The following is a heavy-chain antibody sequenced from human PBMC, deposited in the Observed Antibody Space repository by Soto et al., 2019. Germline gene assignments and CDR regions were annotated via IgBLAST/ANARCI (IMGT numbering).Heavy chain of an antibody. CDR3: ARRLFVRGTLGYYDY. D-gene: IGHD3-10*02. CDR2: IFHSGSS. V-gene: IGHV4-4*02. Sequence: SETLSLTCSVSNDSIRRDNWWSFVRQPPGKGLEWIGEIFHSGSSNNNPSLKSRVTLSVDKTKNEFSLKLNSVTAADTAVYYCARRLFVRGTLGYYDYWGQGTLVTVSS. J-gene: IGHJ4*02. CDR1: NDSIRRDNW.